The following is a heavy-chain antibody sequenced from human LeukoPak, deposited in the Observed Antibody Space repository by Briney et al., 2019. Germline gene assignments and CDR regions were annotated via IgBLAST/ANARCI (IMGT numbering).Heavy chain of an antibody. Sequence: ASVKVSCKASGYTLTGHYMYWVRQAPGQGLEWMGWINPNSGGTNYAQKFQGRVTITADESTSTAYMELSSLRAEDTAVYYCARDGVNYDHSMGPFDFDPWGQGTRVTVSS. CDR1: GYTLTGHY. CDR3: ARDGVNYDHSMGPFDFDP. J-gene: IGHJ5*02. CDR2: INPNSGGT. D-gene: IGHD3-3*01. V-gene: IGHV1-2*02.